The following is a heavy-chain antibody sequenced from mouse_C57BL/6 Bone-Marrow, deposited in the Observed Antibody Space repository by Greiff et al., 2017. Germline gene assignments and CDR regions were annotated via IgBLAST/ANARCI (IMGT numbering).Heavy chain of an antibody. CDR3: TWSEPKTAQAAY. V-gene: IGHV6-6*01. D-gene: IGHD3-2*02. CDR2: IRNKANNHAT. CDR1: GFTFSDAW. Sequence: EVQLMEPGGGLVQPGGSMKLSCAASGFTFSDAWMDWVRQSPEKGLEWVAEIRNKANNHATYYAESEKGRFTISRADSKSSVYLQMNSLRAEDTGIYYCTWSEPKTAQAAYGGQGTLVTVSA. J-gene: IGHJ3*01.